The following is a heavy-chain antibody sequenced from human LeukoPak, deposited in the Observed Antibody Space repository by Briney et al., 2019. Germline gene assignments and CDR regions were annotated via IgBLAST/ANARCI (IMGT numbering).Heavy chain of an antibody. Sequence: SETLSLTCAVSGYSISSGNYWGWILQPPGKGLEWIGSIYHSGSTYYNPSLKSRVTISVDTSKNQFSLKLSSVTAADTAVYYCARQQLGGIDYWGQGTLVTVSS. CDR3: ARQQLGGIDY. CDR2: IYHSGST. J-gene: IGHJ4*02. D-gene: IGHD6-13*01. V-gene: IGHV4-38-2*01. CDR1: GYSISSGNY.